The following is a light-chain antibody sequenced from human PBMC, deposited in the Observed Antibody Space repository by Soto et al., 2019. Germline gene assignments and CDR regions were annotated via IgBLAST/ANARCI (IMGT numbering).Light chain of an antibody. CDR2: KAS. Sequence: DIQITQSPSSLSASVGDRVTITCRASQSISSYLNWYQQKPGKAPKLLIYKASSLESGVPSRFSGSGSGTEFTLTISSLQPDDFASDYCQQYNTFWTFGQGTKVDIK. V-gene: IGKV1-5*03. CDR3: QQYNTFWT. J-gene: IGKJ1*01. CDR1: QSISSY.